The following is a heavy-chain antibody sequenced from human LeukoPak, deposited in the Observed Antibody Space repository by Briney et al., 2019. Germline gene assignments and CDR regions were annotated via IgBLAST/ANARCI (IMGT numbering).Heavy chain of an antibody. V-gene: IGHV3-53*01. J-gene: IGHJ4*02. CDR1: GFTVSNNY. CDR2: IYSGGST. D-gene: IGHD3-22*01. Sequence: PGGSLRLSCAASGFTVSNNYMSWVRQAPGKGLEWVSVIYSGGSTYYADSVKGRFTISRDNSKNTLYLQMNSLRAEDTAVYYCARAPTYYYDSSGYYYFDYWGQGTLVTVSS. CDR3: ARAPTYYYDSSGYYYFDY.